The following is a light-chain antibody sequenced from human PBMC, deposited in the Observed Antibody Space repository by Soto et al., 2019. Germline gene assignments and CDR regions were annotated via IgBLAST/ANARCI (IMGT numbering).Light chain of an antibody. V-gene: IGKV3-20*01. CDR3: QQYGSSPWT. CDR2: GAS. CDR1: QRVSSSF. J-gene: IGKJ1*01. Sequence: EIVLTQSPGILSLSPGERATLSCRASQRVSSSFLAWYQQKPGQAPRLLIYGASSRATGIPDRFSGSGSGTDFTLTISILEPEDFAVYYCQQYGSSPWTFGQGTKVEIK.